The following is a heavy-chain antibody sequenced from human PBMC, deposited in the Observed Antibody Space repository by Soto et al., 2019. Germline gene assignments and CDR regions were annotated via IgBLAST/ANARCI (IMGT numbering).Heavy chain of an antibody. CDR2: VYNSGST. CDR1: GGSISSNY. D-gene: IGHD6-13*01. V-gene: IGHV4-59*01. CDR3: ARYRREAVAGYTLDN. J-gene: IGHJ4*02. Sequence: SETLSLTCTVSGGSISSNYWTWIRQPPGKGLEWIGYVYNSGSTNYNPSLKRRVTISEDTSKSQFYLKVNSMTAADTAVYYCARYRREAVAGYTLDNWGQGILVTV.